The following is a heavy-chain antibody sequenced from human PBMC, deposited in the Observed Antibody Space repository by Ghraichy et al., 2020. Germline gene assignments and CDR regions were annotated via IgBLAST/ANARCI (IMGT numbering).Heavy chain of an antibody. D-gene: IGHD4-17*01. CDR3: ARGRGNDYGDYWFDP. J-gene: IGHJ5*02. V-gene: IGHV1-8*01. CDR2: MNPNSGNT. Sequence: ASVKVSCKASGYTFTSYDINWVRQATGQGLEWMGWMNPNSGNTGYAQKFQGRVTMTRNTSISTAYMELSSLRSEDTAVYYCARGRGNDYGDYWFDPWGQGTLVTVSS. CDR1: GYTFTSYD.